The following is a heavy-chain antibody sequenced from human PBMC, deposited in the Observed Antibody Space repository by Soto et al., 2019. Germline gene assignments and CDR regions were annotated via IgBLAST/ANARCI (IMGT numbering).Heavy chain of an antibody. CDR3: ARDGSVTTPYHYYYYGMDV. CDR1: GYTFTSYG. D-gene: IGHD4-17*01. V-gene: IGHV1-18*01. Sequence: EASVKVSCKASGYTFTSYGISWVRQAPGQGLEWMGWISAYNGNSNYAQKLQGRVTMTTDTSTSTAYMELRSLRSDDTAVYYCARDGSVTTPYHYYYYGMDVWGQGTTVTVSS. CDR2: ISAYNGNS. J-gene: IGHJ6*02.